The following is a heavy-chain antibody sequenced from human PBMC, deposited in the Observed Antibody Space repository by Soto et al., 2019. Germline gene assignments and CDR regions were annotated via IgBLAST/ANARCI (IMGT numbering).Heavy chain of an antibody. V-gene: IGHV1-69*02. CDR3: ATSFGSGYRAFDY. CDR1: GDTFNFYT. CDR2: IIPYLSVS. D-gene: IGHD3-10*01. Sequence: QVQLVQSGAEVKKPGSSLRVSCKASGDTFNFYTINWVRQAPGLGLEWLGRIIPYLSVSNYAQKFQGRVTITADKSTNTAYMEVRSQRSEDTAMYYCATSFGSGYRAFDYWGQGALVTVSS. J-gene: IGHJ4*02.